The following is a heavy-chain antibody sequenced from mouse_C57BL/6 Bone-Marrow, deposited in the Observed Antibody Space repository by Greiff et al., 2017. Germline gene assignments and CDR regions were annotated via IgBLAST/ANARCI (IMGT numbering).Heavy chain of an antibody. D-gene: IGHD2-2*01. CDR1: GYTFTSYW. Sequence: QVQLKQPGAELVKPGASVKLSCKASGYTFTSYWMQWVKQRPGQGLEWIGEIDPSDSYTNYNQKFKGKATLTVDTSSSTAYMQLSSLTSEDSAVYYCARLWLRQAWFAYWGQGTLVTVSA. CDR3: ARLWLRQAWFAY. J-gene: IGHJ3*01. CDR2: IDPSDSYT. V-gene: IGHV1-50*01.